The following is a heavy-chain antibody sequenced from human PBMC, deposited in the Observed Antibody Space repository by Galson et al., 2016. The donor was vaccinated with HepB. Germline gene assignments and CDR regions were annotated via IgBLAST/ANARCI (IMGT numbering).Heavy chain of an antibody. Sequence: SLRLSCAASGFTFSSYDMRWVRQGTGKGLEWVSAIGTAGDTYYPGSVKGRFTISRENAKNSLYLQMNSLRAGDTAVYYCARGDGSSWRYYYYYYGLDLRGQGT. V-gene: IGHV3-13*01. CDR1: GFTFSSYD. J-gene: IGHJ6*02. CDR2: IGTAGDT. D-gene: IGHD6-13*01. CDR3: ARGDGSSWRYYYYYYGLDL.